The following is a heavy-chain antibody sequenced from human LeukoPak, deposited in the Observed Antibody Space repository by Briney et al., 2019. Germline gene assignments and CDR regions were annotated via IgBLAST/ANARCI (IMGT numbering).Heavy chain of an antibody. D-gene: IGHD3-16*01. CDR1: GYTFTSYY. V-gene: IGHV1-46*01. Sequence: ASVKVSCKASGYTFTSYYMHWVRQAPGQGLEWMGIINPSGGSTSYAQKFQGRVTMTRDTSTSTVYMELSSLRSEDTAVYYCARDLRPNYVSGAFDIWGQGTMVTVSS. J-gene: IGHJ3*02. CDR2: INPSGGST. CDR3: ARDLRPNYVSGAFDI.